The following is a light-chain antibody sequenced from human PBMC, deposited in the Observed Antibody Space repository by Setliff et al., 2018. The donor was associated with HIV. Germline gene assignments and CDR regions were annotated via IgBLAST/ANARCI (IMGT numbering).Light chain of an antibody. Sequence: ALTQPASVSGSPGQSITISCTGSSSDVGGYNYVSWYQQHPGNAPKLIIYDVTKRPSGVSNRFSGSKSGNTASLTISGLQAEDEADYHCSSYTTSSTSHVVFGGGTKVTVL. CDR3: SSYTTSSTSHVV. V-gene: IGLV2-14*01. CDR1: SSDVGGYNY. J-gene: IGLJ2*01. CDR2: DVT.